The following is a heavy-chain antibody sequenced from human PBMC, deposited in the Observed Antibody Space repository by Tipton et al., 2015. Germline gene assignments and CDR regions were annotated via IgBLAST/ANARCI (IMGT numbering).Heavy chain of an antibody. CDR3: TRPTTGTAPFDY. CDR2: ISGSSGTI. D-gene: IGHD4-17*01. V-gene: IGHV3-48*02. CDR1: VFSVSSSY. J-gene: IGHJ4*02. Sequence: GSLRLSCAASVFSVSSSYMSWVRQAPGKGLEWISFISGSSGTIYYADSVKGRFTVSRDNAKNSLYLQMNSLRDEDTAVYYCTRPTTGTAPFDYWGRGTQVTVSS.